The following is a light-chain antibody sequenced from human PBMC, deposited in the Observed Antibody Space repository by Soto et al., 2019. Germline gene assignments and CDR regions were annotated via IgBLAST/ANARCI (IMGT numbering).Light chain of an antibody. V-gene: IGKV1-6*01. CDR2: HAS. CDR1: QGAGRD. CDR3: LQDYSNPLT. J-gene: IGKJ4*01. Sequence: AIQMTQSPSSLSASVGDRVIITCRASQGAGRDLGWYQQKPRKAPRLLIYHASTLLSGVPSRFSGSGSGTDFTLTIASLQPEDFATYFCLQDYSNPLTFGGGTKVENK.